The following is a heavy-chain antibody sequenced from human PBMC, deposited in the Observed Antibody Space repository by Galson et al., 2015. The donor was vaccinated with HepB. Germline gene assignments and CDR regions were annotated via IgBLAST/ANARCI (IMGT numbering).Heavy chain of an antibody. Sequence: SLRLSCAASGFTLGSFAMSWVRQAPGKGLEWVSGISGSDGGTYHAISVKGRFTISRDKSKNTLYLQMNSLRAEDTALHYCAKGTGRSGGAVDYWGQGTLVTVSS. J-gene: IGHJ4*02. D-gene: IGHD2-15*01. CDR2: ISGSDGGT. V-gene: IGHV3-23*01. CDR1: GFTLGSFA. CDR3: AKGTGRSGGAVDY.